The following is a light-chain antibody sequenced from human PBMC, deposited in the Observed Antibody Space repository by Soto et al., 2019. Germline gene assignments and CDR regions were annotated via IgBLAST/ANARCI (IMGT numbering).Light chain of an antibody. CDR1: SSNIGNNY. Sequence: QSVLTQPHSVSAAPGQKVTISCSGSSSNIGNNYVSWYQHLAGTAPKLLIYDNNKRPSGIPDRFSGTKSGTSATLGITGLQTGDEAHYYCATWDSSLIAGVFGGGTKVTVL. CDR3: ATWDSSLIAGV. V-gene: IGLV1-51*01. CDR2: DNN. J-gene: IGLJ2*01.